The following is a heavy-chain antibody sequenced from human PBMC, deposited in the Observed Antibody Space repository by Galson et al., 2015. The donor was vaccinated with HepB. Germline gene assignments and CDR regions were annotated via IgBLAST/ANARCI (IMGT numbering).Heavy chain of an antibody. CDR3: ARDSRYSSVWSPRPLDY. D-gene: IGHD6-19*01. V-gene: IGHV3-30*03. CDR2: ISYDETNK. Sequence: SLRLSCAASGFTCNSYGMHWVRQAPGKGLEWVAVISYDETNKYYADSVKGRFTISRDNAKNSLYLQMNSLRTEDTAVYFCARDSRYSSVWSPRPLDYWGQGTLVTVSS. CDR1: GFTCNSYG. J-gene: IGHJ4*02.